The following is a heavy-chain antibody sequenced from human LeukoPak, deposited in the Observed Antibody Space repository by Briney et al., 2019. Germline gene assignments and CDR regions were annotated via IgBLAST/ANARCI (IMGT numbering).Heavy chain of an antibody. CDR1: GSAFTYW. Sequence: PGGSLRLSCAASGSAFTYWMGWVRQAPGKGLEWVSAISGSVGSTYYADSVKGRFTISRDNSKNTLYLQMNSLRAEDTAVYYCAKRAYYYDSSGYYPDYWGQGTLVTVSS. V-gene: IGHV3-23*01. J-gene: IGHJ4*02. CDR2: ISGSVGST. CDR3: AKRAYYYDSSGYYPDY. D-gene: IGHD3-22*01.